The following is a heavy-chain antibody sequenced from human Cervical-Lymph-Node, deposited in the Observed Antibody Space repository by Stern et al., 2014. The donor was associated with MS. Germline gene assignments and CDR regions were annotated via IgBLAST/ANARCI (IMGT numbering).Heavy chain of an antibody. CDR2: ISGSDGST. CDR1: GFTFSSYA. V-gene: IGHV3-23*01. CDR3: AKVYGSGPFDY. J-gene: IGHJ4*02. D-gene: IGHD6-19*01. Sequence: EVQLLESGGTLVQPGGSLSLSCAASGFTFSSYAMSWVRQAPGKGLEWVAFISGSDGSTFYADSVKGRFTISRDNSKNTLFLQMNSLRAEDTAVYYCAKVYGSGPFDYWGQGTLVTVSS.